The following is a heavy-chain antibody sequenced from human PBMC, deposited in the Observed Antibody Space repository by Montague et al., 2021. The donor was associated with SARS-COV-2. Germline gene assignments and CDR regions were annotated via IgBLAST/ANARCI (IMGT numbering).Heavy chain of an antibody. CDR2: ISSSFSTI. CDR3: ARGLPGLRARALFDY. J-gene: IGHJ4*02. D-gene: IGHD5-12*01. CDR1: VFIFSSYE. V-gene: IGHV3-48*03. Sequence: SLRLSCAASVFIFSSYEMNSVRQAPGKVLEWVSYISSSFSTIYXXXSXXXRFTISRDNAKNSLYLQMNSLRAEDTAVSYCARGLPGLRARALFDYLGQGSLVTVSS.